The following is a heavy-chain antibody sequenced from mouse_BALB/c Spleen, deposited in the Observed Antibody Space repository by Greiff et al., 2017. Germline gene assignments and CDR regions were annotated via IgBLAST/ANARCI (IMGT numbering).Heavy chain of an antibody. V-gene: IGHV1S137*01. D-gene: IGHD2-1*01. CDR1: GYTFTDYA. J-gene: IGHJ3*01. Sequence: QVQLKESGAELVRPGVSVKISCKGSGYTFTDYAMHWVKQSHAKSLEWIGVISTYYGDASYNQKFKGKATMTVDKSSNTAYMELARLTSEDSAIYYCARSYYDNYGFAYWGQGTLVTVSA. CDR3: ARSYYDNYGFAY. CDR2: ISTYYGDA.